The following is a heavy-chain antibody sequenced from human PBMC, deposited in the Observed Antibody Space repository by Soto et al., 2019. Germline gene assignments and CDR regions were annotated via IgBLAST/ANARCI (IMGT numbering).Heavy chain of an antibody. D-gene: IGHD3-3*01. CDR2: FIPVYRTL. J-gene: IGHJ4*02. CDR1: GGSLGNSA. CDR3: ATGVIWIGYFTVDS. Sequence: SVKVSCKASGGSLGNSAINWVRQTPGQGLEWLGGFIPVYRTLNYAQKFQGRVTITADESTGTAYMTLSSLASDDTAVYYCATGVIWIGYFTVDSWGQGTRVTVSS. V-gene: IGHV1-69*13.